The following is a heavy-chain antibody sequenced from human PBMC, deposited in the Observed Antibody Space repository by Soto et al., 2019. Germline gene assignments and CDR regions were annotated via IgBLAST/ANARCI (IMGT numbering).Heavy chain of an antibody. CDR1: GGTLSSYA. J-gene: IGHJ3*02. D-gene: IGHD3-22*01. CDR2: IIPIFGTA. CDR3: ARADYYDSSGYYRLFDI. Sequence: SVKVSCKASGGTLSSYAISWVRQAPGQGLEWMGGIIPIFGTANYAQKFQGRVTITADESTSTAYMELSSLRSEDTAVYYCARADYYDSSGYYRLFDIWGQGTMVTVSS. V-gene: IGHV1-69*13.